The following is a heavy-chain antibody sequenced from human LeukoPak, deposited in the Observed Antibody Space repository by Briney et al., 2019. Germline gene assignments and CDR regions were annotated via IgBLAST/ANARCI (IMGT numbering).Heavy chain of an antibody. D-gene: IGHD1-26*01. Sequence: ASVKVSCKAPGVTFGTYAISWVRQAPGQGLEWMGWISAYNGNTNYAQKLQGRVTMTTDTSTSTAYMELRSLRSDDTAVYYCARGEGVVGATDYYYYYMDVWGKGTTVTVSS. CDR1: GVTFGTYA. J-gene: IGHJ6*03. CDR3: ARGEGVVGATDYYYYYMDV. V-gene: IGHV1-18*01. CDR2: ISAYNGNT.